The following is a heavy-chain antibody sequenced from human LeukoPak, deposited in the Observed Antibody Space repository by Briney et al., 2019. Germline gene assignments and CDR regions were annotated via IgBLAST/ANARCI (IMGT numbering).Heavy chain of an antibody. V-gene: IGHV1-18*01. CDR2: ISAYNGNT. CDR3: ARDNTYYDFWSGYFDAFDI. J-gene: IGHJ3*02. Sequence: ASVKVSCKASGYTFTSYGISWVRQAPGQGLEWMGWISAYNGNTNYAQKLQGRVTMTTDTSTSTAYMELRSLRSDDTAVYYCARDNTYYDFWSGYFDAFDIWGQGTMVTVSS. CDR1: GYTFTSYG. D-gene: IGHD3-3*01.